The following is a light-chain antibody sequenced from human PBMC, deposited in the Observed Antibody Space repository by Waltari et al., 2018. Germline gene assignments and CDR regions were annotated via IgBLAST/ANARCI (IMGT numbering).Light chain of an antibody. CDR1: QSLGIN. Sequence: DIVLTQSPGFQSVTPKEKVTITCRASQSLGINLHWDQQNPDQSPRLLIRYASQSFSGVPSRFSGSGSGTDFTLTINSLEAEDAVTYYCQPSCSSPYTLGQGTNRETK. CDR2: YAS. V-gene: IGKV6-21*01. CDR3: QPSCSSPYT. J-gene: IGKJ2*01.